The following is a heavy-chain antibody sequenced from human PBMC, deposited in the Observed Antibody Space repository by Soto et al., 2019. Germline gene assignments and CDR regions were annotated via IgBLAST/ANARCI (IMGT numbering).Heavy chain of an antibody. CDR2: NYYSGIT. J-gene: IGHJ6*02. CDR1: GGSISSGGYY. CDR3: ARGSSIAGLYYGMDV. Sequence: QVQLQESGPGLVKPSQTLSLTCTVSGGSISSGGYYWTWIRQHPGKGLEWIGYNYYSGITYYNPSLKSGVTLSLDTSKNQFSLKLSSVTAADTAVYYCARGSSIAGLYYGMDVWGQGTTVTVSS. V-gene: IGHV4-31*03. D-gene: IGHD6-6*01.